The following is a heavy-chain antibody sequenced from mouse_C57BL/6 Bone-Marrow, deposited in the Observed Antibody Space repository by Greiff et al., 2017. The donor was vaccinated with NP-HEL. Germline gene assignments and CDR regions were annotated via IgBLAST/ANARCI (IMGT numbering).Heavy chain of an antibody. V-gene: IGHV5-2*01. Sequence: EVNVVESGGGLVQPGESLKLSCESNEYEFPSHDMSWVRKTPEKRLELVAAINSDGGSTYYPATMERRFFISRDNTKKTLYLQMSSLRSEDTALYYGARWGSSHWYFDVWGTGTTVTVSS. CDR1: EYEFPSHD. CDR3: ARWGSSHWYFDV. J-gene: IGHJ1*03. D-gene: IGHD1-1*01. CDR2: INSDGGST.